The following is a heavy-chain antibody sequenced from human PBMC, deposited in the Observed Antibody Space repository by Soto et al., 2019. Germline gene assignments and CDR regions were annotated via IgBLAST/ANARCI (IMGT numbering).Heavy chain of an antibody. CDR2: IVPIYRTA. CDR3: VRDSGAKLSSS. CDR1: GGTVLSYR. D-gene: IGHD6-13*01. V-gene: IGHV1-69*13. Sequence: GASGTVSCKASGGTVLSYRIDGVRQAPGQGLEWVGGIVPIYRTADYAQKFQGRVTITADESARTSYMELRSLKSQDTAVYYCVRDSGAKLSSSWGQGTMVNAPQ. J-gene: IGHJ4*02.